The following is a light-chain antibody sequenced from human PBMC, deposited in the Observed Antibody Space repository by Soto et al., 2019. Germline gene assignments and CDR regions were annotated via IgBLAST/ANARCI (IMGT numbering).Light chain of an antibody. Sequence: QAVVTQPPSVSGAPGQGVTISCTGVSSNIGAGYDVHWYQQFPGAAPKLLIYRDTNRPSGVPNRFSGSKSGTSASLAITELQAEDEADYYCQSYDSSLRAYVFGAGTKLTVL. CDR3: QSYDSSLRAYV. CDR2: RDT. J-gene: IGLJ1*01. V-gene: IGLV1-40*01. CDR1: SSNIGAGYD.